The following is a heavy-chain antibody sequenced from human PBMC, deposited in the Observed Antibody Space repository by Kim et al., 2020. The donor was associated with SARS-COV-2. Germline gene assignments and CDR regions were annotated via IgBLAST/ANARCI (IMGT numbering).Heavy chain of an antibody. CDR2: IDPSDSYT. D-gene: IGHD4-17*01. V-gene: IGHV5-10-1*01. CDR1: GYSFTSYW. J-gene: IGHJ6*02. CDR3: ARRRFATDYYYYGMDV. Sequence: GESLKISCKGSGYSFTSYWISWVRQIPGKGLEWMGRIDPSDSYTNYSPSFQGHVTISADKSISTAYLQWSSLKASDTAMYYCARRRFATDYYYYGMDVWGQGTTVTVSS.